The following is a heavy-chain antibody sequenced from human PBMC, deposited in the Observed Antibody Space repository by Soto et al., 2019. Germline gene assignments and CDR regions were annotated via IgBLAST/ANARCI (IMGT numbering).Heavy chain of an antibody. CDR1: GFTFTSSA. CDR3: ARVGCDIAVPCGYYYGMDV. CDR2: IVVGSGNT. Sequence: VKVSCKASGFTFTSSAVQWVRQARGQRLDWIGWIVVGSGNTNYAQKFQERVTITRDMSTSTAYMELSSLRSEDTAVYYCARVGCDIAVPCGYYYGMDVWGQGTTVTVSS. J-gene: IGHJ6*02. V-gene: IGHV1-58*01. D-gene: IGHD6-19*01.